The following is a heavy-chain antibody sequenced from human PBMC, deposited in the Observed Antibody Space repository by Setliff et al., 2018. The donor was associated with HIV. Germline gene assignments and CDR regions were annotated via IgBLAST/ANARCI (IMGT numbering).Heavy chain of an antibody. J-gene: IGHJ6*02. Sequence: ASVKVSCKASGYNFTDYDINWVRQATGQGLEWMGWMNPNNGNTGYAEKFQERVTITRDMSTSTAYMELSSLRSEDTAVYYCARDVEHMMDVWGQGTTVTVSS. V-gene: IGHV1-8*03. CDR2: MNPNNGNT. CDR3: ARDVEHMMDV. CDR1: GYNFTDYD.